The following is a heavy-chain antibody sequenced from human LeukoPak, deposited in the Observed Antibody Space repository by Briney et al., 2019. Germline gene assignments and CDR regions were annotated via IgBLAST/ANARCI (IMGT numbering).Heavy chain of an antibody. V-gene: IGHV1-69*01. CDR2: IIPIFGTA. CDR3: ARESSGSYYKSNFDY. CDR1: GGTFISYA. D-gene: IGHD3-10*01. J-gene: IGHJ4*02. Sequence: SVNVSSTASGGTFISYAISWVRQAPGQGLEWMGGIIPIFGTANYAQKFQGRVTTTADDSTSTAYMELSSLRSEDTAVYYCARESSGSYYKSNFDYWGQGTLVTVSS.